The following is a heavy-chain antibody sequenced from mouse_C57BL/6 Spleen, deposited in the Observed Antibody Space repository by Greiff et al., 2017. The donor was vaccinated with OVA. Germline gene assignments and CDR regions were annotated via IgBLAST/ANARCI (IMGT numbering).Heavy chain of an antibody. CDR3: ARPDYYGSSHFDY. CDR2: ISSGSSTI. D-gene: IGHD1-1*01. J-gene: IGHJ2*01. V-gene: IGHV5-17*01. CDR1: GFTFSDYG. Sequence: EVQVVESGGGLVKPGGSLKLSCAASGFTFSDYGMHWVRQAPEKGLEWVAYISSGSSTIYYADTVKGRFTISRDNAKNTLFLQMTRLSAEDTAMYDCARPDYYGSSHFDYWGKGTTLTVSS.